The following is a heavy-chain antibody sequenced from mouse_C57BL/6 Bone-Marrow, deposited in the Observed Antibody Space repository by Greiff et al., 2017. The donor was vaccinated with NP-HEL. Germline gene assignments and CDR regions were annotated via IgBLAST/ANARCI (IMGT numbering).Heavy chain of an antibody. J-gene: IGHJ4*01. D-gene: IGHD1-1*01. CDR2: IWTGGGT. CDR1: GFSLTSYA. V-gene: IGHV2-9-1*01. Sequence: VQLVESGPGLVAPSQSLSITCTVSGFSLTSYAISWVRQPPGKGLEWLGVIWTGGGTNYNSALKSRLSISKDNSKSQVFLKMNSLQTDDTARYYCARNPLGSSYGYAMDYWGQGTSVTVSS. CDR3: ARNPLGSSYGYAMDY.